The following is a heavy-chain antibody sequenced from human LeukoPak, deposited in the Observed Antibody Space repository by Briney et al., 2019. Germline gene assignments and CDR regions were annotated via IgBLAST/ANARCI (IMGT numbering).Heavy chain of an antibody. Sequence: GASVKVSCKASGYTFTSYGISWVRQAPGQGLEWMGWISAYNGNPNYAQKLQGRVTMTTDTSTSTAYMELRSLRSDDTAVYYCARAEYCSSTSCYEMGDYYYYGMDVWGQGTTVTVSS. J-gene: IGHJ6*02. CDR3: ARAEYCSSTSCYEMGDYYYYGMDV. CDR1: GYTFTSYG. CDR2: ISAYNGNP. D-gene: IGHD2-2*01. V-gene: IGHV1-18*01.